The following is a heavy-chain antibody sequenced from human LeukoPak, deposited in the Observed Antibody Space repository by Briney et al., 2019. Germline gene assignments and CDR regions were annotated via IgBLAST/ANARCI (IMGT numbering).Heavy chain of an antibody. D-gene: IGHD1-14*01. CDR2: VQPNTGNT. V-gene: IGHV1-8*01. J-gene: IGHJ5*02. CDR3: ARGPRNEP. CDR1: GYPFTTYE. Sequence: ASVKASCTTSGYPFTTYEINWVRQAAGQGLEWVGWVQPNTGNTAYAQRFQGRVTMAKDTSISTAYMELSSLTSNDTAVYCCARGPRNEPWGQGTLVTVSP.